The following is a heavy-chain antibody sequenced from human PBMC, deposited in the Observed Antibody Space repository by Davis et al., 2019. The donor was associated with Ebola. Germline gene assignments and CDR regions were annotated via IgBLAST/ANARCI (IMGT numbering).Heavy chain of an antibody. CDR1: GGSFSGYY. J-gene: IGHJ6*02. CDR2: INHSGST. D-gene: IGHD2-2*01. V-gene: IGHV4-34*01. Sequence: MPSETLSLTCAVYGGSFSGYYWSWIRQPPGKGLEWIGEINHSGSTNYNPSLKSRVTISVDKSKNQFSLKLSSVTAADTAVYYCAGCPGDVVVPAAMFRAHYYYYGMDVWGQGTTVTVSS. CDR3: AGCPGDVVVPAAMFRAHYYYYGMDV.